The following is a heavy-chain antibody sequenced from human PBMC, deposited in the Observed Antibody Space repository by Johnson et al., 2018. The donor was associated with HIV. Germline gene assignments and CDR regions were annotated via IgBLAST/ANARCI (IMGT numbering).Heavy chain of an antibody. CDR1: GFTFSSYA. Sequence: QVQLVESGGGVVQPGRSLRLSCAASGFTFSSYAMHWVRQAPGKGLEWVAVIWYDGSNKYYADSVKGRFTISRDNSKNTLYLQMNGLRAEDTAVYYCAKDLQDYYDSSGHDAFDIWGLGTMVTVSS. CDR2: IWYDGSNK. J-gene: IGHJ3*02. D-gene: IGHD3-22*01. V-gene: IGHV3-33*06. CDR3: AKDLQDYYDSSGHDAFDI.